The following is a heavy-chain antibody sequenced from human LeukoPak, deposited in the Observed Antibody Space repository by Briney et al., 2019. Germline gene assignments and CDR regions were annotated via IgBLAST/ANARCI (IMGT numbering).Heavy chain of an antibody. J-gene: IGHJ5*02. D-gene: IGHD3-10*01. V-gene: IGHV4-59*01. CDR2: IYYSGST. CDR3: ARDRDYYGSGSYYVGWFDP. Sequence: PSETLSLTCTGSGGSISRYYGSWIRQPPGKGLEGMGYIYYSGSTNYNPSLKSRVTISVDTSKTQFSLKLSSVTAADTAVYYRARDRDYYGSGSYYVGWFDPWGQGTLVTVSS. CDR1: GGSISRYY.